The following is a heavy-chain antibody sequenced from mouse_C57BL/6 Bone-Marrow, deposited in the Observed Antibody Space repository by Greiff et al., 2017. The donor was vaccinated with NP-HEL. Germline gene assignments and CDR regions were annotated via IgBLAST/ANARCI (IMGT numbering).Heavy chain of an antibody. Sequence: VQLQQPGAELVRPGTSVKLSCKASGYTFTSYWMHWVKQRPGQGLEWIGVIDPSDSYTNYNQKFKGKATLTVDTSSSTAYMQLSSRTSEDSAVYYSARRDYGSSYGDYWGKGTTRTGSS. D-gene: IGHD1-1*01. J-gene: IGHJ2*01. V-gene: IGHV1-59*01. CDR1: GYTFTSYW. CDR3: ARRDYGSSYGDY. CDR2: IDPSDSYT.